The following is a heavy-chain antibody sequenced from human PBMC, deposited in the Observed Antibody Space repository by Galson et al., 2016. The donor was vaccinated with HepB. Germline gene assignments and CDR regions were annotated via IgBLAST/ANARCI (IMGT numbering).Heavy chain of an antibody. CDR1: GFTFSSFW. CDR3: ARAPRGTKDND. V-gene: IGHV3-7*03. J-gene: IGHJ4*02. Sequence: SLRLSCAASGFTFSSFWMSWIRQAPGKGLEWVANIKDDGGEKYYVDSVKGRFTISRDNAKNSLYLQMNSLRAEDTAVYYCARAPRGTKDNDWGQGTLVTVSS. D-gene: IGHD1-7*01. CDR2: IKDDGGEK.